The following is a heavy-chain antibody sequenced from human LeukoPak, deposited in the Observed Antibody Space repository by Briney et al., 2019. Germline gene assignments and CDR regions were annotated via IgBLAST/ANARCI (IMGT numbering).Heavy chain of an antibody. D-gene: IGHD2-15*01. V-gene: IGHV4-39*07. CDR3: ARVTGGGWVTH. Sequence: SETLSLTCTVSGGSISSSSYYWGWIRQPPGKGLEWIGSIYYSGSTYYNPSLKSRVTISVDTSKNQFSLKLSSVTAADTAVYHCARVTGGGWVTHWGQGTLVTVSS. J-gene: IGHJ4*02. CDR2: IYYSGST. CDR1: GGSISSSSYY.